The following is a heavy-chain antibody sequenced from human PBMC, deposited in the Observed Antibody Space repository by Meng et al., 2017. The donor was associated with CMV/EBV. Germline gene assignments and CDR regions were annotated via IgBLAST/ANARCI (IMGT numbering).Heavy chain of an antibody. J-gene: IGHJ4*02. CDR1: GYTFTSYY. CDR2: INPSGGST. Sequence: LLVHVGAEGNNPVASMKGSGKKSGYTFTSYYMHGVRQAPGQGLEWMGIINPSGGSTSYAQRFQGRVTMTRDTSTSTVYMELSSLRSEDTAVYYCARARSRKGSSYIAAAGPQMDYWGQGTLVTVSS. CDR3: ARARSRKGSSYIAAAGPQMDY. V-gene: IGHV1-46*01. D-gene: IGHD6-13*01.